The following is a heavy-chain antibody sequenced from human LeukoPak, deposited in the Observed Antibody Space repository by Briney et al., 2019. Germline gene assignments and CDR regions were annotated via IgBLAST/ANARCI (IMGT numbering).Heavy chain of an antibody. CDR1: GGTFSSYA. V-gene: IGHV1-69*13. CDR3: ARARYGGSYYGGLDY. D-gene: IGHD1-26*01. J-gene: IGHJ4*02. Sequence: GASVRVSCRASGGTFSSYAISWVREAPGQGREWMGGIIPIFGTANDAQKFQGRVTITADESTSTAYMELSSLRSEDTAVYYCARARYGGSYYGGLDYWGQGTLVTVSS. CDR2: IIPIFGTA.